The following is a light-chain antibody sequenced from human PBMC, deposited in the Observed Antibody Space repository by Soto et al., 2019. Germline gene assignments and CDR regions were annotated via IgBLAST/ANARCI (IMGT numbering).Light chain of an antibody. CDR1: SSDVGGYNY. V-gene: IGLV2-14*01. Sequence: QSALTQPASVSGSPGQSITISCTGTSSDVGGYNYVSWYQQHPGKAPKLMIYDVSNRPSGVSNRFSGSKSGNTASLTISGLQAEDEADYYCSSYTSSSTHRYVFGTGTKVTVL. CDR3: SSYTSSSTHRYV. J-gene: IGLJ1*01. CDR2: DVS.